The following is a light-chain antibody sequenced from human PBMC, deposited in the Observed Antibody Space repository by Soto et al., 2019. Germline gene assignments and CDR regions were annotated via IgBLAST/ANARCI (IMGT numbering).Light chain of an antibody. Sequence: QSVLTQPPSASGTPGQRVTISCSGSSSNIGSNYVYWYQQLPGTAPKLLIYRNNQRPSGVPDRFSGSKSGTSASLAISGFRSEDEADYYCAAWDDGLSGPNYVFGTGSKVTVL. CDR2: RNN. CDR3: AAWDDGLSGPNYV. J-gene: IGLJ1*01. CDR1: SSNIGSNY. V-gene: IGLV1-47*01.